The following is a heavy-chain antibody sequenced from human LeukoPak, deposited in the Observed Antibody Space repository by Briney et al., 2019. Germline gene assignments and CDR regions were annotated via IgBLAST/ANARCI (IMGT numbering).Heavy chain of an antibody. D-gene: IGHD6-13*01. CDR3: AKDRGSSWYVLDY. Sequence: GGSLRLSCAASGFTFSSYGMHWVRQAPGKGLEWVAVISYDGSNKYYADSVKGRFTISRDNSKNTLYLQMNSLRAEDTAVYYCAKDRGSSWYVLDYWGQGTLVTVSS. V-gene: IGHV3-30*18. J-gene: IGHJ4*02. CDR1: GFTFSSYG. CDR2: ISYDGSNK.